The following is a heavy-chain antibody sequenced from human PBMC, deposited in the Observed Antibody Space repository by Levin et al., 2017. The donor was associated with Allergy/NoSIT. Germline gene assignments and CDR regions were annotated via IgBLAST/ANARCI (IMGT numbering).Heavy chain of an antibody. CDR2: INHSGTT. CDR3: AGAFASAGTDSIYFYYYGVDV. V-gene: IGHV4-34*01. CDR1: GGSFTSYY. Sequence: SCGVFGGSFTSYYWSWIRQPPGKGLEWIGEINHSGTTKYSPSLKSRVTMSVDTSENQVSLSLSSVTAADTAVYYCAGAFASAGTDSIYFYYYGVDVWGQGTTVTVSS. D-gene: IGHD6-13*01. J-gene: IGHJ6*02.